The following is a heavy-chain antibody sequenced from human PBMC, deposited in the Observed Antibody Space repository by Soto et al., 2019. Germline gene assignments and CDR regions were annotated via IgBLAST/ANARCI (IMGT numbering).Heavy chain of an antibody. V-gene: IGHV3-49*03. CDR3: TRSPTLFQYNWFDP. J-gene: IGHJ5*02. CDR1: GFTFGDYA. CDR2: IRSKAYGGTT. Sequence: GGSLRLSCTASGFTFGDYAMSWFRQAPGKGLEWVGFIRSKAYGGTTEYAASVKGRFTISRDDSKSIAYLQMNSLKTEDTAVYYCTRSPTLFQYNWFDPWGQGTLATVSS.